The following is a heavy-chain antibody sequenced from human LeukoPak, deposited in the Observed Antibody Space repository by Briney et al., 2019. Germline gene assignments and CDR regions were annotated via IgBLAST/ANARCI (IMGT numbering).Heavy chain of an antibody. Sequence: GGSVKVSCKTSRYSFTDYYIHGVRQAPGQGLEWMGIINPSGGSTSYAQKLQGRVTTDRDTSTSTVYMELSRLRCEDTAVYFRARGWYSSSWSSFDDWGQGTLVTVSS. D-gene: IGHD6-13*01. CDR1: RYSFTDYY. J-gene: IGHJ4*02. CDR3: ARGWYSSSWSSFDD. CDR2: INPSGGST. V-gene: IGHV1-46*04.